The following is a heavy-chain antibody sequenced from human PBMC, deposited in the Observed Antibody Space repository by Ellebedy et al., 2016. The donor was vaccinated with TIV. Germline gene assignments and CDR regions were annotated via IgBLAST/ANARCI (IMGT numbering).Heavy chain of an antibody. V-gene: IGHV3-53*01. D-gene: IGHD3-3*01. CDR2: IYSGGST. CDR1: GFTVSSNY. CDR3: VGFGVFNL. J-gene: IGHJ5*02. Sequence: PGGSLRLSCAASGFTVSSNYMSWVRQAPGKGLEWVSVIYSGGSTYYADSVKGRFTISRENAKNALFLQMDGLRVDDSAVYYCVGFGVFNLWGQGAPVTVST.